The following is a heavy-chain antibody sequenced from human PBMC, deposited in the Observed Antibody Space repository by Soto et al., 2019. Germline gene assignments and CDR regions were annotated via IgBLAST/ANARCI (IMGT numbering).Heavy chain of an antibody. CDR2: ISYDGSNK. V-gene: IGHV3-30*18. Sequence: GGSLRLSCAASGFTFSSYGMHWVRQAPGKGLEWVAVISYDGSNKYYADSVKGRFTISRDNSKNTLYLQMNSLRAEDTAVYYCAKGEKNYDYVWGSYGMDVWGQGTTVTVSS. D-gene: IGHD3-16*01. CDR3: AKGEKNYDYVWGSYGMDV. J-gene: IGHJ6*02. CDR1: GFTFSSYG.